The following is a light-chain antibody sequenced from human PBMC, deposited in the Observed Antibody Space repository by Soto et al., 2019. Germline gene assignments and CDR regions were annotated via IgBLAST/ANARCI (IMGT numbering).Light chain of an antibody. CDR2: DTS. V-gene: IGLV7-46*01. J-gene: IGLJ2*01. CDR3: LLTYRASLVV. CDR1: TGAVTSGHY. Sequence: QAVVTQEPSLTVSPGGTVTLTCGSSTGAVTSGHYPYWFQQKPGQAPRTLIYDTSIKQSWTPARFSGSVLGGKAALTLSGAQPEDEAEYYCLLTYRASLVVFGGGTKLTVL.